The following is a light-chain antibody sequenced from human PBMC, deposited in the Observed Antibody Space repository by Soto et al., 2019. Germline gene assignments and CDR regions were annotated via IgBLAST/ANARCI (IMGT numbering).Light chain of an antibody. CDR1: QSVSSSY. CDR3: QQYKNGWT. V-gene: IGKV3D-7*01. J-gene: IGKJ1*01. Sequence: PGERVTLSCRASQSVSSSYLTWYQQKPGQAPRLLIYGASTRATSIPARFSGSGSGTDFTLTISSLQPEDFAVYYCQQYKNGWTFGQGTKVHIK. CDR2: GAS.